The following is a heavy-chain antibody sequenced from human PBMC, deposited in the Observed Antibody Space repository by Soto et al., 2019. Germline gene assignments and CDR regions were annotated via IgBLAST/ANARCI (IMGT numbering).Heavy chain of an antibody. D-gene: IGHD3-10*01. Sequence: GASVKVSCKASGYTFTSYAMHWVRQAPGQRLEWMGWINAGNGNTKYSQKFQGRVTITRDTSASTAYMELSSLRSEDTAVYYCARSQPPFRGVISDGMDVWCQGTTVTVSS. V-gene: IGHV1-3*01. J-gene: IGHJ6*02. CDR2: INAGNGNT. CDR1: GYTFTSYA. CDR3: ARSQPPFRGVISDGMDV.